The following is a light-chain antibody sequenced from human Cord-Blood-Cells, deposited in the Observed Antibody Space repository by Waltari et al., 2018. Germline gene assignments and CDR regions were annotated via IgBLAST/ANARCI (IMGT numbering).Light chain of an antibody. Sequence: DIQMTQSPSTLSASVGDRVTITCRASQSISSWLAWYQQKPGKAPKLLIYDASSLESGGPSRFSGSWSWTEITLTINSLQPDDFATYYCQQYNSYSVTFGQGTKLEIK. J-gene: IGKJ2*01. CDR1: QSISSW. V-gene: IGKV1-5*01. CDR3: QQYNSYSVT. CDR2: DAS.